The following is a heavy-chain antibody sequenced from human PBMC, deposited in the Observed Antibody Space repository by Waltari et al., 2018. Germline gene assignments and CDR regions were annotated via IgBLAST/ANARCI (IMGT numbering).Heavy chain of an antibody. Sequence: QVQLVQSGAEVMKPGASMKISCQTSGYSFSSYAIHWLRKAHGQRLEWVGWINPASGHTKYSQKFEGRVTITSDTSADTVYMELTSLTSEDTAVFYCARDEISAAGSLYYYYGLDVWGQGTPVTVS. CDR1: GYSFSSYA. D-gene: IGHD6-13*01. CDR2: INPASGHT. J-gene: IGHJ6*02. CDR3: ARDEISAAGSLYYYYGLDV. V-gene: IGHV1-3*01.